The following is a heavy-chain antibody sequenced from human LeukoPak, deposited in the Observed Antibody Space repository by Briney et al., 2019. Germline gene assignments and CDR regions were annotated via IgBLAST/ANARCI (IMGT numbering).Heavy chain of an antibody. CDR1: GFTFSSYG. CDR2: ISYDGSNK. D-gene: IGHD6-19*01. Sequence: GGSLRLSCAASGFTFSSYGMHWVRQAPGKGLEWVAVISYDGSNKYYADSVKGRFTISRDNSKNTLYLQMNSLRAEDTAVYYCAKDRAGSGWYWGQGTLVTVSS. V-gene: IGHV3-30*18. CDR3: AKDRAGSGWY. J-gene: IGHJ4*02.